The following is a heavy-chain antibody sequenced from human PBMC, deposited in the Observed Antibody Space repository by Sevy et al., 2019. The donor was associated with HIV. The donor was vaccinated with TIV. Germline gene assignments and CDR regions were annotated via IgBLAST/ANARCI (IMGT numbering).Heavy chain of an antibody. J-gene: IGHJ5*02. V-gene: IGHV3-23*01. Sequence: GGSLRLSCAASGFTFTSYAMNWVRQAPGKGLEWVSSLSASGGSTYYADSVKGRFTISRDNSENTLNLQMNTLRAEDTAVYYCANDCRGSGSPNCFDPWGRGTLVTVSS. CDR2: LSASGGST. CDR3: ANDCRGSGSPNCFDP. CDR1: GFTFTSYA. D-gene: IGHD3-10*01.